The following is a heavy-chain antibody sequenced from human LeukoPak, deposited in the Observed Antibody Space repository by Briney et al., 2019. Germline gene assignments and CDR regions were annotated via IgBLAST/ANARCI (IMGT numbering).Heavy chain of an antibody. Sequence: GGSLRLSCAASGFTFSSFALSWVRQAPGKGLEWVSFIYSDNTHYSDSVKGRFAISRDNSKNTLYLQVNSLRAEDTAVYYCARRAGAYSHPYDYWGQGTLVTVSS. CDR1: GFTFSSFA. CDR3: ARRAGAYSHPYDY. D-gene: IGHD4/OR15-4a*01. V-gene: IGHV3-53*01. J-gene: IGHJ4*02. CDR2: IYSDNT.